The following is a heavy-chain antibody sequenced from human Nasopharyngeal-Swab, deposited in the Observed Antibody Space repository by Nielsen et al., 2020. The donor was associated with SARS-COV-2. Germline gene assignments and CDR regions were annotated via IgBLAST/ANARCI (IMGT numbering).Heavy chain of an antibody. D-gene: IGHD3-16*01. Sequence: GGSLRLSCAASGFTFSSYAMHWVRQAPGKGLEWVAVISYDGSNKYYADSVKGRFTISRDNSKNTLYLQMNSLRAEGTAVYYCAQTYDYVWGNDYWGQGTLVTVSS. CDR2: ISYDGSNK. CDR1: GFTFSSYA. V-gene: IGHV3-30-3*01. CDR3: AQTYDYVWGNDY. J-gene: IGHJ4*02.